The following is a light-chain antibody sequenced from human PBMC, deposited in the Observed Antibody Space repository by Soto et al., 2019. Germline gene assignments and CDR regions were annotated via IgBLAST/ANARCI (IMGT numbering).Light chain of an antibody. V-gene: IGKV3D-15*01. CDR2: DAS. CDR1: QSVSTN. CDR3: QQYDNWLGT. J-gene: IGKJ1*01. Sequence: EIVMTQSPATLSVSPGESGTLSCRASQSVSTNLAWYQQTPGQAPRLLIFDASARATGIPARFSGSGSGTEFTLTISSLQSGDFAVYYCQQYDNWLGTFGQGTKVEVK.